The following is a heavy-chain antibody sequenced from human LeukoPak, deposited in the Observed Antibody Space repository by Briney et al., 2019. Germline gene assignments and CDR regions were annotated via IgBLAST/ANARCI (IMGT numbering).Heavy chain of an antibody. CDR1: GYTFTSYG. J-gene: IGHJ6*02. CDR3: ARVPAATFEAYGMDV. D-gene: IGHD2-2*01. CDR2: ISAYNGNT. V-gene: IGHV1-18*01. Sequence: GASVKVSCKASGYTFTSYGISWVRQAPGQGLEWMGWISAYNGNTNYAQKLQGRVTMTTDTSTSTAYMELRSLRSDDTAVYYCARVPAATFEAYGMDVWGQGTTVTVSS.